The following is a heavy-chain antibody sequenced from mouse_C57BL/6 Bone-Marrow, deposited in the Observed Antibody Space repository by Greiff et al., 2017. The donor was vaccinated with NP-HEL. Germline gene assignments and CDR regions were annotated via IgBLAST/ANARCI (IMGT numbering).Heavy chain of an antibody. D-gene: IGHD2-4*01. Sequence: QVPLQQPGAELVKPGASVKLSCKVSGYTFTSYWIHWVQQRPAQALEWIGMIPPNSGSTNYNEKFKSKSTLTVDKSSSTSYMQLSSLTSEDSAVYYCAGDYVYYAMDYWGQGTSVTVSS. J-gene: IGHJ4*01. CDR3: AGDYVYYAMDY. V-gene: IGHV1-64*01. CDR2: IPPNSGST. CDR1: GYTFTSYW.